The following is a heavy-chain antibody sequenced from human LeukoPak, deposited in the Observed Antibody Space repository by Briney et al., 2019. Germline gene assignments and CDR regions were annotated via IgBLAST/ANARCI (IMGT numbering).Heavy chain of an antibody. D-gene: IGHD2-2*01. CDR2: ISYDGSNK. CDR1: GFTFSSYA. CDR3: VRDGAGEDIVVVPAAF. J-gene: IGHJ4*02. Sequence: SGGSLRLSCTASGFTFSSYAMHWVHQAPGKGLEWVAVISYDGSNKYYADSVKGRFTISRDNSKNTLYLQMNSLRAEDTAVYYCVRDGAGEDIVVVPAAFWGQGTLVTASS. V-gene: IGHV3-30*04.